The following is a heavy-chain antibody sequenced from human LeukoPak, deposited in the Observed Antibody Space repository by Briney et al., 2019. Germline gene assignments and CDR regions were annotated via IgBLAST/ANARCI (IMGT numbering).Heavy chain of an antibody. CDR1: GGSISSGDYY. CDR2: IYYSGST. J-gene: IGHJ4*02. V-gene: IGHV4-30-4*01. D-gene: IGHD3-22*01. CDR3: ASATYYYDSSGYYYTAGGFDY. Sequence: SQTLSLTCTVSGGSISSGDYYWSWIRQPPGKGLEWIGYIYYSGSTYYNPSLKSRVTISVDTSKNQFSLKLSSVTAADTAVYYCASATYYYDSSGYYYTAGGFDYWGQGTLVTVSS.